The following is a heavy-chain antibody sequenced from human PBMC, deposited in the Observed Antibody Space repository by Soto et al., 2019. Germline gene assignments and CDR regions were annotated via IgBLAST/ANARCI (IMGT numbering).Heavy chain of an antibody. CDR2: ITGSGDIT. CDR3: AAYGDNPSEGYYYSGMDV. CDR1: GLTFSNYG. J-gene: IGHJ6*02. D-gene: IGHD4-17*01. V-gene: IGHV3-23*01. Sequence: EVQLLESGGGLVQPGGSLRLSCAASGLTFSNYGLSWVRQAPGKGLEWVSGITGSGDITYSADSVKGRLTTSRDNSKNTLYLQMNSLRAEDTAVYHCAAYGDNPSEGYYYSGMDVWGLGTTVTVSS.